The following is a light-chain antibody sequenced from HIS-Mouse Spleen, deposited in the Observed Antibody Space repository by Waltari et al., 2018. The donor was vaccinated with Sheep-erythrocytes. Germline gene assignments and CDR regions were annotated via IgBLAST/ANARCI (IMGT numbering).Light chain of an antibody. V-gene: IGLV2-11*01. CDR2: DVS. Sequence: QSALTQPPSASGSPGQSVTISCTGPSSDVGGYNYVSCYQQHPGKAPKLMIYDVSKRPSGVPDRFSGSKSGNTASLTISGLQAEDEADYYCCSYAGSYTVVFGGGTKLTVL. CDR1: SSDVGGYNY. J-gene: IGLJ2*01. CDR3: CSYAGSYTVV.